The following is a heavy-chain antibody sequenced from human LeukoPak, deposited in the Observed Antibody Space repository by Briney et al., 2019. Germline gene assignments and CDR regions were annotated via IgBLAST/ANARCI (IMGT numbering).Heavy chain of an antibody. Sequence: PSETLSLTCTVSGGSISSYYWSWIRQPAGKGLEWLGRIYTSGSTNYNPSLKSRVTMSVDTSKNQFSLKLSSVTAADTAVYYCARDSYYYGSGSYPDVWGKGTTVTVSS. V-gene: IGHV4-4*07. J-gene: IGHJ6*04. D-gene: IGHD3-10*01. CDR3: ARDSYYYGSGSYPDV. CDR2: IYTSGST. CDR1: GGSISSYY.